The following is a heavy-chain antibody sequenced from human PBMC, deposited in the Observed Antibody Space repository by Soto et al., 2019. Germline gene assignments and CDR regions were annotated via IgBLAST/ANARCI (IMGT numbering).Heavy chain of an antibody. CDR1: GGSISSSSYD. V-gene: IGHV4-39*01. CDR3: ARVERGTVTTVVDAFDI. D-gene: IGHD1-1*01. Sequence: SETLSLTCTVSGGSISSSSYDWGWIRQPPGKGLEWIGSIYYSGSTYYNPSLKSRVTISVDTSKNQFSLNIYSVTAADTALYYCARVERGTVTTVVDAFDIWGPGTMVTVSS. CDR2: IYYSGST. J-gene: IGHJ3*02.